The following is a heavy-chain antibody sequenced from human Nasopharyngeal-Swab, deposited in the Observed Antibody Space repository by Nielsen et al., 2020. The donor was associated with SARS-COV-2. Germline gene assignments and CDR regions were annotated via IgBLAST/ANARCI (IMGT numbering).Heavy chain of an antibody. CDR1: GGSIRSSSYY. V-gene: IGHV4-39*01. J-gene: IGHJ6*02. CDR3: ASRYSSGWYYFDYYYGMDV. CDR2: IYYSGST. D-gene: IGHD6-19*01. Sequence: SETLSLTCTVSGGSIRSSSYYWGWIRQPPGKGLEWIGSIYYSGSTYYNPSLKSRVTISVDTSKNQFSLKLSSVTAADTAVYYCASRYSSGWYYFDYYYGMDVWGQGTTVTVSS.